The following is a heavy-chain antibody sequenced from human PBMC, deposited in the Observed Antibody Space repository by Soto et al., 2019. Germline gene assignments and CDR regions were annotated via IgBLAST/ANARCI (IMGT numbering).Heavy chain of an antibody. CDR3: VRGYGDSWNTGGYNWFDF. V-gene: IGHV1-8*01. CDR1: GYTFTNFD. D-gene: IGHD1-1*01. CDR2: MSPNSENK. Sequence: QVHLVQSGAEVKKPGASVKVSCKTSGYTFTNFDVNWVRQAAGQGLEWMGWMSPNSENKGYAQKFQGRVSMTRDTSITTAYMELRSLRDDDTAVYYCVRGYGDSWNTGGYNWFDFWGQGTLVTVSS. J-gene: IGHJ5*01.